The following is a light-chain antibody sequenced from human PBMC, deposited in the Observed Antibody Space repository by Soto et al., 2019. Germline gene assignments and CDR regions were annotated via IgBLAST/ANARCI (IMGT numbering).Light chain of an antibody. CDR3: LQYNSYSPYT. CDR1: QSISSW. Sequence: EIQMTQSPSTLSASVGDRVTITCRASQSISSWLAWYQQKPGKAPKLLIYKASSLESGVPSRFSGSESGTEFTLTISSLQHDDFATNYCLQYNSYSPYTFGQGTNLEIK. CDR2: KAS. V-gene: IGKV1-5*03. J-gene: IGKJ2*01.